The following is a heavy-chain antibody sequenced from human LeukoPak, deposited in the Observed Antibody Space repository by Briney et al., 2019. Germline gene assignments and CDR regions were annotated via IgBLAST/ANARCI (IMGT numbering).Heavy chain of an antibody. CDR2: ISYIGST. Sequence: SETLSLTCAVSDDSFSSHYWTWIRQPPGKGLEWIGYISYIGSTNYNPSLKSRVTISIDTSKNQFSLKLSSVTATDTAVYYCARDLVTVTKGFDIWGQGTMVSVSS. CDR1: DDSFSSHY. D-gene: IGHD4-17*01. J-gene: IGHJ3*02. V-gene: IGHV4-59*11. CDR3: ARDLVTVTKGFDI.